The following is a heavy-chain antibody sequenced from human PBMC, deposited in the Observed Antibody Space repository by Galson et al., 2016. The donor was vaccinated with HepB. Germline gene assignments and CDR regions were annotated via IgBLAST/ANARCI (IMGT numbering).Heavy chain of an antibody. Sequence: SLRLSCAASGFTFSTYGMHWVRQPPGKGLEWVALVYYDGSNKYYGHSAEGPVTISRDNSKNTLYLQMNRLRAEDTAVYYCARGRPRIAAGGQLPFDVWGPGTVVTVSS. D-gene: IGHD6-13*01. J-gene: IGHJ4*02. CDR3: ARGRPRIAAGGQLPFDV. CDR2: VYYDGSNK. V-gene: IGHV3-33*01. CDR1: GFTFSTYG.